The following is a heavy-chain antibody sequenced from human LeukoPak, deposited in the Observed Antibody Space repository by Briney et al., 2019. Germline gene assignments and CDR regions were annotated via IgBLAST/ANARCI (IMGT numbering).Heavy chain of an antibody. CDR1: GYTFTDYY. D-gene: IGHD6-13*01. V-gene: IGHV1-2*02. Sequence: ASVKVSSKASGYTFTDYYMHWVRQAPRQGLEWMGWINPNSGGTNYAQKFQGSVTMTRDTSISTAYMELSRLRSDDTAVFYCAREEVIAAAGPTLDYWGQGALVTVSS. CDR3: AREEVIAAAGPTLDY. J-gene: IGHJ4*02. CDR2: INPNSGGT.